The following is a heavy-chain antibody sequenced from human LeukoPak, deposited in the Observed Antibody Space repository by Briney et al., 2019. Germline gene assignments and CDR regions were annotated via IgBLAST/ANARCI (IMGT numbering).Heavy chain of an antibody. Sequence: PGGSLRLSCAASGFTFDDYGMSWVRQAPGKGLEWVSGINWNGGSTGYADSVKGRFTISRDNAKNSPYLQMNSLRAEDTALYYCARDLSITFGGVIVGTWDYWGQGTLVTVSS. CDR1: GFTFDDYG. D-gene: IGHD3-16*02. CDR2: INWNGGST. J-gene: IGHJ4*02. CDR3: ARDLSITFGGVIVGTWDY. V-gene: IGHV3-20*04.